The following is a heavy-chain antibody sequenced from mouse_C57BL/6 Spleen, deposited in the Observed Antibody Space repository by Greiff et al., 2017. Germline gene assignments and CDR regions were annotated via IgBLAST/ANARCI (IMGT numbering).Heavy chain of an antibody. D-gene: IGHD2-3*01. V-gene: IGHV1-52*01. CDR2: IDPSDSET. CDR3: ARSDGYYSYYARDY. J-gene: IGHJ4*01. Sequence: QVQLQQPGAELVRPGSSVKLSCKASGYTFTSYWMHWVKQRPIQGLEWIGNIDPSDSETHYNQKFKDKATLTVDKSSSTAYMQLSSLTSEDSAVYYCARSDGYYSYYARDYWGQGTSVTVSS. CDR1: GYTFTSYW.